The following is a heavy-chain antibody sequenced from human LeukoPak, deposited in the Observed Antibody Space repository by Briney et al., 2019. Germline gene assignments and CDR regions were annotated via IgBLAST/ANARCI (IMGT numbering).Heavy chain of an antibody. CDR2: IIPIFGTA. V-gene: IGHV1-69*05. D-gene: IGHD4/OR15-4a*01. CDR3: ARDRANLHWFDP. Sequence: ASVKVSCKASGGTFSGYAISWVRQAPGQGLEWMGRIIPIFGTANYAQKFQGRVTITTDESTSTAYMELSSLRSEDTAVYYCARDRANLHWFDPWGQGTLVTVSS. CDR1: GGTFSGYA. J-gene: IGHJ5*02.